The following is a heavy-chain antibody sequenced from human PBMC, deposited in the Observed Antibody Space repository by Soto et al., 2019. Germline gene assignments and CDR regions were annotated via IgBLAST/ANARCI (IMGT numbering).Heavy chain of an antibody. V-gene: IGHV3-9*01. CDR2: ISWNSGSI. D-gene: IGHD2-2*01. Sequence: EVQLVKSGGGLVQSGRSLRLSCAASGFTFDDYAMHWVRQAPGKGLEWVSGISWNSGSIGYADSVKGRFTISRDNAKNSLYLQMNSLRAEDTALYYCAKGGQLLSEGGGYWGQGTLVTVSS. CDR1: GFTFDDYA. J-gene: IGHJ4*02. CDR3: AKGGQLLSEGGGY.